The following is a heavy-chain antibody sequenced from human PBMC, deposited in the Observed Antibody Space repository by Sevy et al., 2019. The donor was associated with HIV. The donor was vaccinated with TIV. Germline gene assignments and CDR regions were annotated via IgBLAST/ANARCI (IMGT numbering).Heavy chain of an antibody. Sequence: GGSLRLSCAASGLTFSSYWMTWVRQAPGKGLEWVANINQGGSQEYYVDSVKGRFTISRDNAKNPLYLQINSLRAEDTAVYYCATILPAGVPAEYFDHWGQGTLVTVSS. CDR2: INQGGSQE. CDR1: GLTFSSYW. J-gene: IGHJ1*01. V-gene: IGHV3-7*01. D-gene: IGHD2-2*01. CDR3: ATILPAGVPAEYFDH.